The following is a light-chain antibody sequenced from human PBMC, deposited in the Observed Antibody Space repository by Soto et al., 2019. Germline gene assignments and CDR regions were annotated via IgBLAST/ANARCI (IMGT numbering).Light chain of an antibody. Sequence: ELVLTQSPATLSLSPGESATLSCRASQSVAGYLAWYQQKPGQGPRLLIYDSSTRATGTPARFRGSGSGTAFTITISSIEPEDFAIYLWQPRSNWRMYTFGQGTKLEIK. J-gene: IGKJ2*01. V-gene: IGKV3-11*01. CDR1: QSVAGY. CDR3: QPRSNWRMYT. CDR2: DSS.